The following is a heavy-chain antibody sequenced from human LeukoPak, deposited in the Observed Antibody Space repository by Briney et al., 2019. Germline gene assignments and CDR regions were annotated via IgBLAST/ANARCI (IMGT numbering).Heavy chain of an antibody. J-gene: IGHJ5*02. D-gene: IGHD6-13*01. CDR2: ISSNGGST. CDR1: GFTFSSYA. V-gene: IGHV3-64*01. Sequence: GGSLRLSCAASGFTFSSYAMHWVRQAPGKGLEYVSAISSNGGSTYYANSVKGRFTISRDNSKNTLYLQMGSLRAEDMAVYYCARGGRYSGPPNWFDPWGQGTLVTVSS. CDR3: ARGGRYSGPPNWFDP.